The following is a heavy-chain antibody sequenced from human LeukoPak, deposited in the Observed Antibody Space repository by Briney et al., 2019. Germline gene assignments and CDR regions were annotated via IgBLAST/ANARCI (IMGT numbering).Heavy chain of an antibody. V-gene: IGHV3-23*01. CDR2: ISNNGGYT. CDR3: AKQLGYCSDGSCYFPY. CDR1: GFTFSSSA. D-gene: IGHD2-15*01. J-gene: IGHJ4*02. Sequence: GGSLRLSYAASGFTFSSSAMSWVRQAPGKGPEWVSAISNNGGYTYYADSVQGRFTISRDNSKSTLCLQMNSLRAEDTAVYYCAKQLGYCSDGSCYFPYWGQGTLVTVSS.